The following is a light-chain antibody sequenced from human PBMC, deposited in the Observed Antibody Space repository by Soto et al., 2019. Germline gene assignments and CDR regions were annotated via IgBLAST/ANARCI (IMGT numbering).Light chain of an antibody. J-gene: IGKJ2*01. CDR3: QQYGTSPRYT. V-gene: IGKV3-20*01. CDR2: GAS. Sequence: EIVLTQSPGTLSLSPGERATLSCRASQSVSSSYLAWYQQKPGQAPRLPIYGASSRATGIPDRFSGSGSGTDFILTINRLEPEDFAVYYCQQYGTSPRYTFGQGTKLEIK. CDR1: QSVSSSY.